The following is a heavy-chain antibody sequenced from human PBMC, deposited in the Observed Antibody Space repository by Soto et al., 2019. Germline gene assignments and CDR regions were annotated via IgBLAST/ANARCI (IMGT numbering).Heavy chain of an antibody. CDR2: LSGSGVST. J-gene: IGHJ6*02. Sequence: EVQLLESGGGLVQPGGSLRLSCAASGFTFSSYAMTWVRQAPGKGLEWVSALSGSGVSTYYADSVKGLFTISREYSKNSRYLQMNSLRSEETAVYYCAKGGRSTDYYVTRGSYLYSYYAMDVWGQGTTVTVSS. CDR3: AKGGRSTDYYVTRGSYLYSYYAMDV. V-gene: IGHV3-23*01. D-gene: IGHD3-22*01. CDR1: GFTFSSYA.